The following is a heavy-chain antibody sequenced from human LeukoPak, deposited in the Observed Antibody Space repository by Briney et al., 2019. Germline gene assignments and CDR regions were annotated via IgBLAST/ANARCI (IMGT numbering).Heavy chain of an antibody. Sequence: PSETLSLTCAVSGGSISSSNWWSWVRQPPGKGLEWIGSIYYSGSTYYNPSLKSRVTISVDTSKNQFSLKLSSVTAADTAVYYCARVPNSGSYYGAFDIWGQGTMVTVSS. CDR1: GGSISSSNW. D-gene: IGHD1-26*01. V-gene: IGHV4-39*01. J-gene: IGHJ3*02. CDR2: IYYSGST. CDR3: ARVPNSGSYYGAFDI.